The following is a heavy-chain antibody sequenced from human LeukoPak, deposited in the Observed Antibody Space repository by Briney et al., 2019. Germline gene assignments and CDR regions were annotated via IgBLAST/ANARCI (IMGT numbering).Heavy chain of an antibody. CDR1: GGTFSSYA. CDR3: AREYSSSSPYYYYGMDV. J-gene: IGHJ6*02. CDR2: IIPIFGTA. V-gene: IGHV1-69*13. Sequence: SVKVSCKASGGTFSSYAISWVRQAPGQGLEWMGGIIPIFGTANYAQKFQGRVTITADESTSTAYMELSSLRSEDTAVYYCAREYSSSSPYYYYGMDVWGQGTTVTVSS. D-gene: IGHD6-6*01.